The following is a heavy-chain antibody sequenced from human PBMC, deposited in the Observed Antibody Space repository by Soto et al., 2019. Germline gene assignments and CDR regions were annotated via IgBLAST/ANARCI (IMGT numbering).Heavy chain of an antibody. J-gene: IGHJ5*01. CDR1: GGSSSGDDS. Sequence: PSETMSLTCTVSGGSSSGDDSWNWIRQAPGQGLEWIGYVYHTGSTCHNAYLKSRGSISVDASNNQFSLKLSSVTAADTAVYFCAREPYDITGNRIDSWGQGIPVTVSS. CDR2: VYHTGST. D-gene: IGHD3-22*01. CDR3: AREPYDITGNRIDS. V-gene: IGHV4-30-4*01.